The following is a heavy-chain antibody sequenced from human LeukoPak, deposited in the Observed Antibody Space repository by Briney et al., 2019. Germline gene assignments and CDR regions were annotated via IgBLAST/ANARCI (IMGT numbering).Heavy chain of an antibody. CDR1: GFTFSSYA. D-gene: IGHD3-22*01. CDR3: AKGPPRITMIVGNAFDI. J-gene: IGHJ3*02. V-gene: IGHV3-30-3*01. CDR2: ISYDGSNK. Sequence: GGSLRLSCAASGFTFSSYAMHWVRQAPGKGLEWVAVISYDGSNKYYADSVKGRFTISRDNSKNTLYLQMNSLRAEDTAVYYCAKGPPRITMIVGNAFDIWGQGTMVTVSS.